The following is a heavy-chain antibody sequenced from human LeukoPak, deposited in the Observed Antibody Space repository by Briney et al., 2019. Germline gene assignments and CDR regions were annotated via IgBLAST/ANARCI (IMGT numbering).Heavy chain of an antibody. J-gene: IGHJ3*02. Sequence: ASVKVSCKASGYTFTSYNINWVRQAPGQGLEWMGWISAYNGNTNYAQKLQGRVTMTTDTSTSTAYMELSSLRSEDTAVCYCAREPVDAFDIWGQGTMVTVSS. CDR2: ISAYNGNT. V-gene: IGHV1-18*01. CDR1: GYTFTSYN. CDR3: AREPVDAFDI.